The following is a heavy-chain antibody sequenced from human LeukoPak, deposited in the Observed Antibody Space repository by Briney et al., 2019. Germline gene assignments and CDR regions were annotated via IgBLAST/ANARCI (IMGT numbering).Heavy chain of an antibody. D-gene: IGHD3-3*01. V-gene: IGHV4-34*01. Sequence: PSETLSLTCTVSGGSISSYYWSWIRQPPGKGLEWIGEINHSGSTNYNPSLKSRVTISVDTSKNQFSLKLSSVTAADTAVYYCARHPAYYDFWSGYYGFDPWGQGTLVTVSS. CDR3: ARHPAYYDFWSGYYGFDP. J-gene: IGHJ5*02. CDR1: GGSISSYY. CDR2: INHSGST.